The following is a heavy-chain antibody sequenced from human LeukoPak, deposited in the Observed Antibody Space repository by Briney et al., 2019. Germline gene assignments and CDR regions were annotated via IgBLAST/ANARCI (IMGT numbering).Heavy chain of an antibody. CDR2: ICGSGGST. J-gene: IGHJ6*03. CDR3: AKDRWIQLWLRYYYYMDV. D-gene: IGHD5-18*01. V-gene: IGHV3-23*01. Sequence: PGGSLRLSCAASGFNFSSYSMSWVRQAPGKGLEWVSAICGSGGSTYYADSVKGRFTSSRDNSKNTLYLQMNSLRAEDTAVYYCAKDRWIQLWLRYYYYMDVWGKGTTVTVSS. CDR1: GFNFSSYS.